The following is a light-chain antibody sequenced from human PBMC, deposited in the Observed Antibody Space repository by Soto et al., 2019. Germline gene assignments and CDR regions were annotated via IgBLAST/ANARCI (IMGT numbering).Light chain of an antibody. CDR1: QSISNW. V-gene: IGKV1-5*01. CDR2: DAS. Sequence: DIQMTQSPSTLPASVGDRVTITCRASQSISNWLAWYQQKPGKAPKLLIFDASSLKSGVPSRFSGSGSGTDFTLTISSLQPEDFATYYCQQLNKYPSTFGGGTKVDIK. CDR3: QQLNKYPST. J-gene: IGKJ4*01.